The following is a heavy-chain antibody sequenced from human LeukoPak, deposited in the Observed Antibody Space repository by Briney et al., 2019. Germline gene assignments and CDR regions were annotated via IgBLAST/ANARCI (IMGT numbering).Heavy chain of an antibody. CDR1: GFTFSSYG. CDR3: AKARDGYNPFFDY. V-gene: IGHV3-30*02. Sequence: GGSLRLSCAASGFTFSSYGMHWVRQAPGKGLEWVAFIRYDRSNKYYADSVKGRFTISRDNSKNTLYLQMNSLRAEDTAVYYCAKARDGYNPFFDYWGQGTLVTVSS. CDR2: IRYDRSNK. J-gene: IGHJ4*02. D-gene: IGHD5-24*01.